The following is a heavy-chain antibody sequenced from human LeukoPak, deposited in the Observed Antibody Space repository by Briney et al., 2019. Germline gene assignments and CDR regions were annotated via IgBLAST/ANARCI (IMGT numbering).Heavy chain of an antibody. V-gene: IGHV1-2*02. Sequence: ASVRVSCKASGYNFIGNYMHWVRQAPGQGLEWMGWINPNSGGTNYAQKFQGRVTMTRDTSISTAYMELSSLRSGDTAVYYCARNPDWGQGTLVTVSS. CDR2: INPNSGGT. CDR1: GYNFIGNY. J-gene: IGHJ4*02. CDR3: ARNPD.